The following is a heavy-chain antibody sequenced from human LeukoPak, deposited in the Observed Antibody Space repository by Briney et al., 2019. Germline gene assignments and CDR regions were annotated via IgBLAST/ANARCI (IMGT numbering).Heavy chain of an antibody. CDR1: GITFSSTW. D-gene: IGHD5-24*01. V-gene: IGHV3-7*01. J-gene: IGHJ6*03. Sequence: GGSLRLSCAAPGITFSSTWMSWVGQAPGKGLEWVGKIKQDGSEKYYVGSVKGRFTISRDNAKNSLYLQMNSRRAEDTAVYYCGRGVNFPDYSYYMDVGGKGTSVTVSS. CDR3: GRGVNFPDYSYYMDV. CDR2: IKQDGSEK.